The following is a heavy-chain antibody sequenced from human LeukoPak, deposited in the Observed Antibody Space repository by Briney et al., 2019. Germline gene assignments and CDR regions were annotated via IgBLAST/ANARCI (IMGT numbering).Heavy chain of an antibody. CDR3: ARESRDSSGYYSDHYYYYGMDV. Sequence: GGSLRLSCAASGFTFSSYEMNRVRQAPGKGLEWVSYISSSGSTIYYADSVKGRFTISRDNVKNSLYLQMNSLRAEDTAVYYCARESRDSSGYYSDHYYYYGMDVWGQGTTVTVSS. V-gene: IGHV3-48*03. CDR2: ISSSGSTI. D-gene: IGHD3-22*01. CDR1: GFTFSSYE. J-gene: IGHJ6*02.